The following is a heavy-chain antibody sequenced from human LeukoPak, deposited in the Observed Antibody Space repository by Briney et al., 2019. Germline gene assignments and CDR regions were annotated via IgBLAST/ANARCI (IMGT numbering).Heavy chain of an antibody. CDR1: GDSISTYY. V-gene: IGHV4-59*08. CDR2: IRYSGSA. J-gene: IGHJ4*02. D-gene: IGHD3-22*01. CDR3: ARLVYDSRGYYFDY. Sequence: PSETLPLTRTVSGDSISTYYWSWIRQPPGKGLEWIGHIRYSGSANYNPSLRSRVTISIDTSKNQFSLKLSSVTAADTAVYHCARLVYDSRGYYFDYRGQGTPVTVSS.